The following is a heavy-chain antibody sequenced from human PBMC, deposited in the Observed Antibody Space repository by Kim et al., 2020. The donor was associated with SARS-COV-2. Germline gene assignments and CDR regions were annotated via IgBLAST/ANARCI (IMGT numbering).Heavy chain of an antibody. CDR2: IIPIFGTA. Sequence: SVKVSCKASGGTFSSYAISWVRQAPGQGLEWMGGIIPIFGTANYAQKFQGRVTITADESTSTAYMELSSLRSEDTAVYYCARVWSGRRWDGGTYYYMDVWGKGTTVTVSS. CDR3: ARVWSGRRWDGGTYYYMDV. CDR1: GGTFSSYA. D-gene: IGHD3-3*01. V-gene: IGHV1-69*13. J-gene: IGHJ6*03.